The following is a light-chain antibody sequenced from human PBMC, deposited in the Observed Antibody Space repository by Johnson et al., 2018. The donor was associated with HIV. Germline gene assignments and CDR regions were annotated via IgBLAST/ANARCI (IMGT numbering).Light chain of an antibody. Sequence: QSVLTQPPSVSAAPGQKVTISCSGSSSNIGNSYVSWYQQLPGTAPKLLIYDNNQRPSEIPDRFSGSKSGTSATLGITGLQTGDETDYYCGTWDSSLSAGIFGTGTKVTVL. V-gene: IGLV1-51*01. J-gene: IGLJ1*01. CDR1: SSNIGNSY. CDR2: DNN. CDR3: GTWDSSLSAGI.